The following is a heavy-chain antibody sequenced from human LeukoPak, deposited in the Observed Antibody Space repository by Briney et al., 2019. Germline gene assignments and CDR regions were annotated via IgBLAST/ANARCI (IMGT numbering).Heavy chain of an antibody. Sequence: ASVKVSCKASGYSFSRYGISWVRQAPGQGLEWMGWISTYNGNTHYAQNLQGRVTMTTDTSTSTAYMELRSLRSDDTAVYYCAREGSIAAAGTSAFDIWGQGTMVTVSS. CDR3: AREGSIAAAGTSAFDI. V-gene: IGHV1-18*01. CDR2: ISTYNGNT. D-gene: IGHD6-13*01. CDR1: GYSFSRYG. J-gene: IGHJ3*02.